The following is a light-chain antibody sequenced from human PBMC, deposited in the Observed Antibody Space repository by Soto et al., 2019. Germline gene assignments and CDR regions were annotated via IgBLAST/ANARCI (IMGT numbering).Light chain of an antibody. CDR2: DAS. J-gene: IGKJ4*01. CDR1: QGIRSA. CDR3: QQFNNYPT. Sequence: IQMTQSPSTLSASVGDRVTITCRASQGIRSALAWYQQKPGKAPKLMIYDASSLKSGVPSRFSGSGSRTDFTLTLSSLQPEDFATYYCQQFNNYPTSGGGTKVDIK. V-gene: IGKV1D-13*01.